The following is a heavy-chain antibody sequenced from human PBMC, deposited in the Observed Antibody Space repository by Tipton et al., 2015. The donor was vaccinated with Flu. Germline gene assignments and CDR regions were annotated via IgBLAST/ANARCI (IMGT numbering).Heavy chain of an antibody. Sequence: SLRLSCAAAGLTFSNYRMNWVRQAPGKGLEWVSFISSSSTYIYYTDSVKGRFTISRDNAKNSLYLQMNSLRVEDTAVYYCAGGGRSGSHYWAPPNIDAFDIWGQGTMVTVSS. CDR1: GLTFSNYR. CDR3: AGGGRSGSHYWAPPNIDAFDI. CDR2: ISSSSTYI. D-gene: IGHD1-26*01. V-gene: IGHV3-21*01. J-gene: IGHJ3*02.